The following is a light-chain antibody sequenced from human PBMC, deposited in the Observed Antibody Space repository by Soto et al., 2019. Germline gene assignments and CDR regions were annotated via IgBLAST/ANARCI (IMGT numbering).Light chain of an antibody. J-gene: IGLJ2*01. CDR2: QDN. CDR3: QAWDSSTVV. V-gene: IGLV3-1*01. Sequence: SYELTQPPSVSVSPGQTASITCSGDKLGDKYACWSQQKPGQSPVLVIYQDNKRPSGIPERFSGSNSGNTATLTISGTQAMDEADYYCQAWDSSTVVFGGGTKLTVL. CDR1: KLGDKY.